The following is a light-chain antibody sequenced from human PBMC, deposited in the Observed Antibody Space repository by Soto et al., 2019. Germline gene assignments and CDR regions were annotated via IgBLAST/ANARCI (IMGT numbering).Light chain of an antibody. J-gene: IGLJ2*01. Sequence: QSALTQPRSVSASPGQTVTISCTGTRMDVGGYDYVSWYQQHPGEAPKIMMYDFTKSNSGVPDRFSGSKSGYTASLTISGLQAGDEAYYYCFSYAGREKIGVVGGGTKLTVL. CDR2: DFT. CDR1: RMDVGGYDY. CDR3: FSYAGREKIGV. V-gene: IGLV2-11*01.